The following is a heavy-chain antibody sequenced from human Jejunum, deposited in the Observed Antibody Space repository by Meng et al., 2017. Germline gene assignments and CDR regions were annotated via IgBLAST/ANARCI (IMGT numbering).Heavy chain of an antibody. V-gene: IGHV3-74*01. J-gene: IGHJ4*02. D-gene: IGHD5-12*01. CDR3: ARGASGYGNFDY. CDR1: GFTFSNYW. Sequence: GESLKISCAASGFTFSNYWGHWVRQAPGKGLVWVSRISTDGSSTYYADSVKGRFTISRDNAKNTLYLQMNDLRAEDTAVYYCARGASGYGNFDYWGQGDRVTGAS. CDR2: ISTDGSST.